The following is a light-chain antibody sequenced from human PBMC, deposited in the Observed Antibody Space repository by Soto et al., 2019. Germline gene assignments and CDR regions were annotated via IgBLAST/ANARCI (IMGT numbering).Light chain of an antibody. Sequence: QSVLTQPPSVAGAPGQRVTISCTGSSSNIGAGYDVHWYQQLPGTAPKLLIYGNSNRPSGVPDRFSGSKSGTSASLAITGLQAEDEADYYCQSYDSSLSGQGVFGGGTNLTVL. CDR2: GNS. CDR1: SSNIGAGYD. J-gene: IGLJ3*02. CDR3: QSYDSSLSGQGV. V-gene: IGLV1-40*01.